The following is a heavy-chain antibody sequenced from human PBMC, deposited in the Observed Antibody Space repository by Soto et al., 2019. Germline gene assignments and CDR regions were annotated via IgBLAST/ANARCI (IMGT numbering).Heavy chain of an antibody. D-gene: IGHD3-10*01. CDR1: GFSVSTHA. Sequence: LRLSCAVSGFSVSTHAIIWVRQGPGKGLEWVSGISGGAGSTYYADSVKGRFTISRDNPKNALYLQMNSLRADDTAVYYCAKEGYVSGFLWGQGTLVTVSS. CDR3: AKEGYVSGFL. J-gene: IGHJ4*02. CDR2: ISGGAGST. V-gene: IGHV3-23*01.